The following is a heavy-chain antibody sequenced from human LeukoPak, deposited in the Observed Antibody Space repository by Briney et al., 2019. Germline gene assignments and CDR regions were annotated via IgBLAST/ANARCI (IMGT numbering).Heavy chain of an antibody. J-gene: IGHJ3*02. D-gene: IGHD2-15*01. CDR1: DGSISSGNYY. Sequence: PSETLSLTCTVSDGSISSGNYYWNWIRQLAGKGLEWIGRIYTSGTTNYNPSLKSRVTISVDTSKNQFSLKLSSVTAADTAVYYCARGSRSRVADDAFDIWGQGTMVTVSS. V-gene: IGHV4-61*02. CDR2: IYTSGTT. CDR3: ARGSRSRVADDAFDI.